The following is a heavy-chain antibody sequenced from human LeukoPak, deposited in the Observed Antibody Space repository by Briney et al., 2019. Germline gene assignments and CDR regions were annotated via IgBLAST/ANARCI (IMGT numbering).Heavy chain of an antibody. V-gene: IGHV4-59*08. D-gene: IGHD3-16*02. J-gene: IGHJ6*03. CDR3: ARHIGGGIEDMDV. CDR2: IYVTGT. Sequence: SETLSLTCTVSGGSIGTYYWSWVRQSPRTGLEWIGYIYVTGTRYNPYLQSRVTISVDRSRNQFFLEMTSVTAADTAVYYCARHIGGGIEDMDVWGRGTKVTVSS. CDR1: GGSIGTYY.